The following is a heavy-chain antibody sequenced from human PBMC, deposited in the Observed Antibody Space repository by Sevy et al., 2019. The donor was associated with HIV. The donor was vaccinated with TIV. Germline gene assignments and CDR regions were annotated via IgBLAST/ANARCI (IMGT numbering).Heavy chain of an antibody. CDR2: ISYNRGSI. J-gene: IGHJ6*02. CDR1: GFIFSEYA. D-gene: IGHD1-1*01. Sequence: GGSLRLSCAASGFIFSEYAMHWVRQAPGNGLEWVSGISYNRGSIGYADSVKGRFTISRDNAKNLLFLQMNSLRPEDTALYYCAKDLERRRYYYYVIDVWGRWTTVTVSS. CDR3: AKDLERRRYYYYVIDV. V-gene: IGHV3-9*01.